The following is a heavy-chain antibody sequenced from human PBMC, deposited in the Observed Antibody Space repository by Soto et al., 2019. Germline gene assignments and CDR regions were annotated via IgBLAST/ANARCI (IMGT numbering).Heavy chain of an antibody. CDR3: VRLFFFFPGSVGPRDLQAFSTRGTSDP. D-gene: IGHD2-15*01. J-gene: IGHJ5*02. CDR1: GFTFSSYG. CDR2: IWYDGSNK. Sequence: PEGSLRLSCAASGFTFSSYGMHWVRQAPDKELEWVAVIWYDGSNKYYADSVKGRFTISRDNSKNTLYLQMNSLRAEDTAVYYWVRLFFFFPGSVGPRDLQAFSTRGTSDP. V-gene: IGHV3-33*01.